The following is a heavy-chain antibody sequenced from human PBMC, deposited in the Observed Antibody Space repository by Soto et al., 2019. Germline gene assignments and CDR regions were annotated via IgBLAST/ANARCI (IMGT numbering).Heavy chain of an antibody. CDR2: MSGSGGST. V-gene: IGHV3-23*01. D-gene: IGHD1-26*01. J-gene: IGHJ4*02. Sequence: EVQLLESGGGLVQPGGSLRLSCAASGFTITSYAMSGVRQAPGKGLEWVSAMSGSGGSTYYADSVKGRFTISRDNSKSTLYLQMNSLRAEDTAVYFCTKDGVGAHWYWGQGTLVTVSS. CDR3: TKDGVGAHWY. CDR1: GFTITSYA.